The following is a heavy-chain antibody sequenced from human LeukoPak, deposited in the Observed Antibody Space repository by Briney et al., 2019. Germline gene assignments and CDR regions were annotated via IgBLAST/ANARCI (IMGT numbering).Heavy chain of an antibody. D-gene: IGHD3-22*01. CDR2: IYYSGST. V-gene: IGHV4-59*01. CDR3: ARVADSSGYYPFDY. Sequence: SETLSLTCTVSGVSISSYYWSWIRQPPGKGLEWIGYIYYSGSTNYNPSLKSRVTISVDTSKNQFSLKLSSVTAADTAVYYCARVADSSGYYPFDYWGQGTLVTVSS. J-gene: IGHJ4*02. CDR1: GVSISSYY.